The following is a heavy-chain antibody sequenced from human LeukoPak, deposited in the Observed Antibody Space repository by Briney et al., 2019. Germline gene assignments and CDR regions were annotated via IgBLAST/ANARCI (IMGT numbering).Heavy chain of an antibody. CDR3: ARSSGDNWFDP. D-gene: IGHD7-27*01. CDR1: GFTFSSYA. CDR2: ISSSSSYI. V-gene: IGHV3-21*01. J-gene: IGHJ5*02. Sequence: GGSLRLSCAASGFTFSSYAMSWVRQAPGKGLEWVSSISSSSSYIYYADSVKGRFTISRDNAKNSLYLQMNSLRAEDTAVYYCARSSGDNWFDPWGQGTLVTVSS.